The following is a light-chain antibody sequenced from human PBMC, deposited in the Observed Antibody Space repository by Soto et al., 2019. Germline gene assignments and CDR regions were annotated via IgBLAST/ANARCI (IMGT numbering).Light chain of an antibody. CDR2: EVS. CDR3: CSYAGSSTPWV. CDR1: SSDVGSYNL. J-gene: IGLJ3*02. Sequence: QSALTQPASVSGSPGQSITISCTGTSSDVGSYNLVSWYQQHPGKAPKLMIYEVSKRPSGVSNRFSGSKSGNTASLTISGLQAEDEADYYCCSYAGSSTPWVFGGGTKLPVL. V-gene: IGLV2-23*02.